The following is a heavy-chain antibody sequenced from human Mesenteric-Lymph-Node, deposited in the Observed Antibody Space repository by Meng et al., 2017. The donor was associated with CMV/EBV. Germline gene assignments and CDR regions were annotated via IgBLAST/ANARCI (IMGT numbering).Heavy chain of an antibody. CDR2: INYSGRN. J-gene: IGHJ5*02. D-gene: IGHD6-6*01. CDR1: GGSITRNSYF. V-gene: IGHV4-39*07. CDR3: ARGRLQLVRHWFDP. Sequence: SETLSLTCTVAGGSITRNSYFWGWIRQPPGKGLEWIGSINYSGRNYYNPSLKSRVTISVDTSKNQFSLKLSSVTAADTAVYYCARGRLQLVRHWFDPWGQGTLVTVSS.